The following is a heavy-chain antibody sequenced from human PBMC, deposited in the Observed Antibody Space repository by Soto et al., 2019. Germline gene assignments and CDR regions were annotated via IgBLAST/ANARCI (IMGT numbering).Heavy chain of an antibody. D-gene: IGHD5-18*01. CDR2: ISAYNGNT. CDR1: GYTFTRYG. Sequence: GGSVKVSCKASGYTFTRYGISWVRQAPGQGLEWMGWISAYNGNTNYAQKLQGRVTMTTDTSTSTAYMELRSLRSDDTAVYYCARVREQLWLAPVDYWGQGTLVTVSS. CDR3: ARVREQLWLAPVDY. V-gene: IGHV1-18*01. J-gene: IGHJ4*02.